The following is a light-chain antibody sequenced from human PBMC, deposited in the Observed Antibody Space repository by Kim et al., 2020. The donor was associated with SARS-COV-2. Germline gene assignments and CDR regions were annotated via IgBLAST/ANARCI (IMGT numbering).Light chain of an antibody. J-gene: IGKJ2*01. Sequence: ETVMTQSPATLSVSPGERVTLSCRASQTVSSNLAWYQQKPGQAPRLLIYGASTRATGIPARFSGSGSGTEFTLTISSLQSEDSAVYYCQQYNNWPPMYTFGQGTKLEI. CDR3: QQYNNWPPMYT. CDR1: QTVSSN. CDR2: GAS. V-gene: IGKV3-15*01.